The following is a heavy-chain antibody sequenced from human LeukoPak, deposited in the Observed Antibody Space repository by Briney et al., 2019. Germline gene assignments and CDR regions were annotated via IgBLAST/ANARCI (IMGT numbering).Heavy chain of an antibody. CDR1: GFTFSSYA. Sequence: GGSLRLSCAASGFTFSSYAMSWVRQAPGKGLDWVSAIIDSGGSTYYEDSVKGRFTISRDNSKNTLYLQMNTLRAEDTAVYYCAKILFGDYADMDVWGQGTTVTVSS. J-gene: IGHJ6*02. V-gene: IGHV3-23*01. D-gene: IGHD3-10*01. CDR3: AKILFGDYADMDV. CDR2: IIDSGGST.